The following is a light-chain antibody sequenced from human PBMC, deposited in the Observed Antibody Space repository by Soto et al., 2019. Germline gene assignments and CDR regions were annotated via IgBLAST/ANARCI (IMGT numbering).Light chain of an antibody. Sequence: DIQRTQPPSTLCASKGDRVTIACRASQTIRGYLAWYQQKPGKAPKLLIYKASTLESGVPSRFSGSGSGSEFTLTISSLQPDDFATYYCQHYDAYSTWTFGQGTKVDI. CDR1: QTIRGY. CDR2: KAS. V-gene: IGKV1-5*03. CDR3: QHYDAYSTWT. J-gene: IGKJ1*01.